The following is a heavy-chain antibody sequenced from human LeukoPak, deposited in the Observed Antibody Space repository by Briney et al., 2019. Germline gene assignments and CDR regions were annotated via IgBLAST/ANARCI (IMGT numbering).Heavy chain of an antibody. CDR2: ITTDSSTI. Sequence: PGGSMRLSWAASGCTFSSYNMNWVRQPRRGGLGWSSYITTDSSTINYADSVKGRFTISGDTTKNSLYLQMNRMRAEDTAVYFLARDRGAVGRVMTYHFNFMDVWGEGTPFTLS. J-gene: IGHJ6*03. CDR3: ARDRGAVGRVMTYHFNFMDV. CDR1: GCTFSSYN. V-gene: IGHV3-48*01. D-gene: IGHD3-3*02.